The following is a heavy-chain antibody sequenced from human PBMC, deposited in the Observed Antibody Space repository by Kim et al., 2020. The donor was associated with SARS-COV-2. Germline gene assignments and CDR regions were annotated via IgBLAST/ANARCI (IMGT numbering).Heavy chain of an antibody. CDR1: GVTFSTSP. CDR2: ISSDGSNK. Sequence: GGSLRLSCATSGVTFSTSPMHWVRQAPGKGLEWVALISSDGSNKYYADSVRGRFTISRDNSKSTLYLQMDSLRSEDSAIFYCARQGRGNGYNLDYWVQGT. D-gene: IGHD5-12*01. CDR3: ARQGRGNGYNLDY. V-gene: IGHV3-30*04. J-gene: IGHJ4*02.